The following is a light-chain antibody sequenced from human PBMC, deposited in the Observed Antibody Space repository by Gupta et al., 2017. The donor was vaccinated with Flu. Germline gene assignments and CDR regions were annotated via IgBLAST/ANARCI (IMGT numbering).Light chain of an antibody. CDR3: QVGHRGTEEYV. CDR2: DDV. Sequence: SYVLTQPPSVSVAPGQTARITCGGTNIGSKSVYWYRQKPGQAPVLVVYDDVDRPSGIPERVSGSKSGNTATLTISRVEAGDEADYYCQVGHRGTEEYVFGTGTKVTVL. J-gene: IGLJ1*01. V-gene: IGLV3-21*02. CDR1: NIGSKS.